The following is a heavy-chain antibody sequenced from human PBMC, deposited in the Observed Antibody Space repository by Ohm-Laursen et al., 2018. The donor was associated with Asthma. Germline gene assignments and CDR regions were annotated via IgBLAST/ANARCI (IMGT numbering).Heavy chain of an antibody. CDR1: GFTFSSYG. Sequence: SLRLSCTASGFTFSSYGMHWVRQAPGKGLEWVAVIWYDGSNKYYADSVKGRFTISRDNSKDTLYLQMNSLRAEDTAVYYCAREKWELVDYWGQGTLVTVSS. V-gene: IGHV3-33*01. D-gene: IGHD1-26*01. CDR2: IWYDGSNK. J-gene: IGHJ4*02. CDR3: AREKWELVDY.